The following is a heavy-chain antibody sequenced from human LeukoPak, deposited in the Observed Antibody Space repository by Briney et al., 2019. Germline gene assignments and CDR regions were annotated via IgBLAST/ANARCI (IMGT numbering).Heavy chain of an antibody. V-gene: IGHV1-46*01. J-gene: IGHJ4*02. CDR2: INPGGGST. D-gene: IGHD3-22*01. CDR1: GSIFSSYY. Sequence: GASVKVSCKASGSIFSSYYMHWVRQAPGQGLEWMGIINPGGGSTSYAQKFQGRVTMTRDTSSSTVYMELSSLRSEDTAVYYCAVDSSGYYENFDYWGQGTLVTVSS. CDR3: AVDSSGYYENFDY.